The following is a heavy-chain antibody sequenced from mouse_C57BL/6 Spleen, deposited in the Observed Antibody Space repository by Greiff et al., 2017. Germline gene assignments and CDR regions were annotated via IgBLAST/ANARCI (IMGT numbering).Heavy chain of an antibody. CDR2: INPNNGGT. J-gene: IGHJ2*01. CDR1: GYTFTDYN. Sequence: EVKLMESGPELVKPGASVKMSCKASGYTFTDYNMHWVKQSHGKSLEWIGYINPNNGGTSYNQKFKGKATLTVNKSSSTAYMELRSLTSEDSAVYYCAKRDYYVPYWGQGTALPVSS. V-gene: IGHV1-22*01. CDR3: AKRDYYVPY. D-gene: IGHD2-1*01.